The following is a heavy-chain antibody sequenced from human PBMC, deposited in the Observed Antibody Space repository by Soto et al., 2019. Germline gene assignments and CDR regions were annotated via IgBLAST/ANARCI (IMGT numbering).Heavy chain of an antibody. D-gene: IGHD3-22*01. CDR3: ARGTQKPNYYDSSGYYDY. CDR2: ISSSSSYI. CDR1: GLTFSSYS. J-gene: IGHJ4*02. V-gene: IGHV3-21*01. Sequence: GGSLRLSYAASGLTFSSYSMNWVRQAPGKGLEWVSSISSSSSYIYYADSVKGRFTISRDNAKNSLYLQMNSLRAEDTAVYYCARGTQKPNYYDSSGYYDYWGQGTLVIGSS.